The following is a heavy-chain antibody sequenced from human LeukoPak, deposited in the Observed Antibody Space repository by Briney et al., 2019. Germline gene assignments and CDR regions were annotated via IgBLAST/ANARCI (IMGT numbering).Heavy chain of an antibody. V-gene: IGHV4-59*01. D-gene: IGHD2-2*01. Sequence: SETLSLTCTVPGGSISSYYWSWIRQPPGKGLEWIGYIYYSGSTNYNPSLKSRVTISVDTSKNQFSLKLSSVTAADTAVYYCASGASGPAAIDYWGQGTLVTVSS. CDR2: IYYSGST. CDR3: ASGASGPAAIDY. CDR1: GGSISSYY. J-gene: IGHJ4*02.